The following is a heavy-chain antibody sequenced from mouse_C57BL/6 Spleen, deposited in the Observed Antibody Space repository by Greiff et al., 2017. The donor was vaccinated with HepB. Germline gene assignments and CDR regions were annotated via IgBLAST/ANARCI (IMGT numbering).Heavy chain of an antibody. Sequence: VQLKESGGGLVKPGGSLKLSCAASGFTFSDYGMHWVRQAPEKGLEWVAYISSGSSTIYYADTVKGRFTISRDNAKNTLFLQITRLRSEDTAMYYWARRDCDGAWFACWGQGTLVTVSA. CDR1: GFTFSDYG. CDR3: ARRDCDGAWFAC. J-gene: IGHJ3*01. V-gene: IGHV5-17*01. CDR2: ISSGSSTI.